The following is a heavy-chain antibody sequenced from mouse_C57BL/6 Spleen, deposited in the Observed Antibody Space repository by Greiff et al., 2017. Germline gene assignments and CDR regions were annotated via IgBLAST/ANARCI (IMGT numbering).Heavy chain of an antibody. CDR3: ARDYGSSYGNVDV. CDR1: GYTFTSYW. Sequence: VQLKQPGGELVRPGSSVKLSCEASGYTFTSYWMHWVRQRPIQGLEWVGNIDTSASDTHYTQKFKDKATLTVDKSSSTAYMQLSSLTAEDSAVYYCARDYGSSYGNVDVWGTGTTVTVSS. J-gene: IGHJ1*03. CDR2: IDTSASDT. D-gene: IGHD1-1*01. V-gene: IGHV1-52*01.